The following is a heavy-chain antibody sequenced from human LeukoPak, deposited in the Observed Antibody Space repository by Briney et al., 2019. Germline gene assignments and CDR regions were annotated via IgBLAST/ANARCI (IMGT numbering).Heavy chain of an antibody. J-gene: IGHJ4*02. CDR1: GFTFSSYW. V-gene: IGHV3-7*01. D-gene: IGHD1-26*01. Sequence: PGGSLRLSCAASGFTFSSYWLSWVRQAPGKGLGWVASIEQDGSQKYYVDSVRGRFTISRDNAKNSVYLQTNSLRVEDTAVYYCARNSGSNPFDYWGQGTLATASS. CDR2: IEQDGSQK. CDR3: ARNSGSNPFDY.